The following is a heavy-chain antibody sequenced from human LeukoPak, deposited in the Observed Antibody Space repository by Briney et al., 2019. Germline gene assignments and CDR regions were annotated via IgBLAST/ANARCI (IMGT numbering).Heavy chain of an antibody. Sequence: ASVKVSCKASGYTFTSYGISWVRQAPGQGLEWMGWISAYNGNTNYAQKLQGRVTMTTDTSTSTAYMELRSLRSDDTAVYYCARRPTTYYEYYFYHAMDVWGQGTTVTVSS. D-gene: IGHD3-22*01. CDR3: ARRPTTYYEYYFYHAMDV. J-gene: IGHJ6*02. CDR1: GYTFTSYG. V-gene: IGHV1-18*01. CDR2: ISAYNGNT.